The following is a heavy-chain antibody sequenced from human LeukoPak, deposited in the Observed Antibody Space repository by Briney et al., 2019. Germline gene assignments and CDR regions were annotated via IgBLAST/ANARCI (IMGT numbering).Heavy chain of an antibody. CDR1: GFTFSDYY. Sequence: GGSLRLSCAASGFTFSDYYMSWVRQAPGKGLEWVGRIKSKTDGGTTDYAAPVKGRFTISRDDSKNTLYLQMNSLKTEDTAVYYCTTDGPGRPYSSGWYWVYWGQGTLVTVSS. V-gene: IGHV3-15*01. CDR3: TTDGPGRPYSSGWYWVY. CDR2: IKSKTDGGTT. D-gene: IGHD6-19*01. J-gene: IGHJ4*02.